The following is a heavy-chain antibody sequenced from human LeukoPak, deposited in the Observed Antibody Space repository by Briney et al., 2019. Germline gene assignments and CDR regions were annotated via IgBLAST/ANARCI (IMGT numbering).Heavy chain of an antibody. Sequence: SVKVSCKASGGTFSSYAISWVRQAPGQGLEWMGGIIPIFGTANYAQKFQGRVTITADESTSTAYMELSSLRSEDTAVYYCARDSRRFSVLRYFDWPSKGWFDPWGQGTLVTVSS. J-gene: IGHJ5*02. V-gene: IGHV1-69*13. CDR3: ARDSRRFSVLRYFDWPSKGWFDP. D-gene: IGHD3-9*01. CDR2: IIPIFGTA. CDR1: GGTFSSYA.